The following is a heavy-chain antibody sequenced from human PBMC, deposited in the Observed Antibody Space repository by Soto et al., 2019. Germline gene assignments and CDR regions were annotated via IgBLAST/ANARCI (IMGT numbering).Heavy chain of an antibody. J-gene: IGHJ5*02. D-gene: IGHD3-3*01. CDR2: ISYDGSNK. CDR3: ARRPNYYDFWSGSISGGWFDP. V-gene: IGHV3-30-3*01. CDR1: GFTFSSYA. Sequence: GGSLRLSCAASGFTFSSYAMHWVRQAPGKGLEWVAVISYDGSNKYYADSVKGRFTISRDNSKNTLYLQMNSLRAEDTAVYYCARRPNYYDFWSGSISGGWFDPWGQGTLVTVSS.